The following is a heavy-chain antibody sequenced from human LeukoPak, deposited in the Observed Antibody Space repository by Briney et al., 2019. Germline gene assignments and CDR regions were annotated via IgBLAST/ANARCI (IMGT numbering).Heavy chain of an antibody. CDR1: GFTYSSYV. CDR3: ARGGQSKYDSSGYLNYFDY. D-gene: IGHD3-22*01. V-gene: IGHV3-64*01. Sequence: GGSLRLSCAASGFTYSSYVMYWVRQAPGKGLEYVSSISSNGGSTYYANSVKGRFTISRDNSKNTLYLQMGSLRAEDMAVYYCARGGQSKYDSSGYLNYFDYWGQGTLVTASS. CDR2: ISSNGGST. J-gene: IGHJ4*02.